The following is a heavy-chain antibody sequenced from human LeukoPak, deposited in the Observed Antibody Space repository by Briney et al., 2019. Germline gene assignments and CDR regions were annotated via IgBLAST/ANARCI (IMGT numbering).Heavy chain of an antibody. V-gene: IGHV1-46*01. CDR3: ARDTTVTDYYYYGMDV. CDR2: INPSGGST. CDR1: GYTFTSYY. J-gene: IGHJ6*02. D-gene: IGHD4-17*01. Sequence: ASVKVSCKASGYTFTSYYMHWVRQAPRQGLEWMGIINPSGGSTSYAQKFQGRVTMTRDTSTSTVYMELSSLRSEDTAVYYCARDTTVTDYYYYGMDVWGRGTTVTVSS.